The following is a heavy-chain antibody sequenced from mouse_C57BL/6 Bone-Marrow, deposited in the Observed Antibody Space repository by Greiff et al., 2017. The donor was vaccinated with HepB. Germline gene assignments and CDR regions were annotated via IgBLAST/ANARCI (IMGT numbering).Heavy chain of an antibody. J-gene: IGHJ1*03. CDR2: IDPANGNT. D-gene: IGHD1-1*01. CDR1: GFNIKNTY. V-gene: IGHV14-3*01. CDR3: ARLRALFITTVGPYFDV. Sequence: EVQLQESVAELVRPGASVKLSCTASGFNIKNTYMHWVKQRPEQGLEWIGRIDPANGNTKYAPKFQGKATITADTSSNTAYLQLSSLTSEDTAIYYCARLRALFITTVGPYFDVWGTGTTVTVSS.